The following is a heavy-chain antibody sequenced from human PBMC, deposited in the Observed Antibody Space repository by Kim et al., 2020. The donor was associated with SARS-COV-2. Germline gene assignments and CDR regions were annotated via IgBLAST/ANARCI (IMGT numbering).Heavy chain of an antibody. CDR3: ARDTDYYDSSGYYSASFWYFDL. J-gene: IGHJ2*01. V-gene: IGHV4-61*01. D-gene: IGHD3-22*01. CDR1: GGSVSSGSYY. CDR2: IYYSGST. Sequence: SETLSLTCTVSGGSVSSGSYYWSWIRQPPGKGLEWIGYIYYSGSTNYNPSLKSRVTISVDTSKNQFSLKLSSVTAADTAVYYCARDTDYYDSSGYYSASFWYFDLWGRGTLVTVSS.